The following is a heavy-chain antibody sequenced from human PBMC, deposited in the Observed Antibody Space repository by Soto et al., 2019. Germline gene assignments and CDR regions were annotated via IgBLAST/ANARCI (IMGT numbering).Heavy chain of an antibody. V-gene: IGHV3-30*18. CDR3: AKVTGYCSSSSCRRDYYYYYGMDV. D-gene: IGHD2-2*01. CDR1: GFTFSNYG. Sequence: PVGSLRLSCAASGFTFSNYGMHWVRQAPGKGLEWVAVISYDGSDKYYADSVKGRFTISRDNSKNTLYLQMSSLRAEDTAVYYCAKVTGYCSSSSCRRDYYYYYGMDVWGQGTTVTVSS. CDR2: ISYDGSDK. J-gene: IGHJ6*02.